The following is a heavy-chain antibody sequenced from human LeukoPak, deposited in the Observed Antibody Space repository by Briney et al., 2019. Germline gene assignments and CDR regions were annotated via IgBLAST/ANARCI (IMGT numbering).Heavy chain of an antibody. CDR3: AKNPDRPYYDFWSGPSNWFDP. D-gene: IGHD3-3*01. Sequence: GGSLRLSCAASGFTFSSYWMSWVRQAPGKGLEWVANIKQNGSEKYYVDSVKGRFTISRDNAKNSLYLQMNSLRAEDTAVYYCAKNPDRPYYDFWSGPSNWFDPWGQGTLVTVSS. J-gene: IGHJ5*02. V-gene: IGHV3-7*01. CDR1: GFTFSSYW. CDR2: IKQNGSEK.